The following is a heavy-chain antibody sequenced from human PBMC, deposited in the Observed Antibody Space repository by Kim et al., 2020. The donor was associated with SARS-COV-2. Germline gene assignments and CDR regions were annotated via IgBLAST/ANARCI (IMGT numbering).Heavy chain of an antibody. V-gene: IGHV1-2*02. CDR2: INPKTGVT. J-gene: IGHJ5*02. Sequence: ASVKVSCKASGYTFIDYYIHWVRQAPGQGLEWMGWINPKTGVTNSAQKFQDRVTMTRDTYINTAYMEMSGLRSDDTAVYYCARCPYWNGWENWFDPWGQG. CDR1: GYTFIDYY. D-gene: IGHD1-1*01. CDR3: ARCPYWNGWENWFDP.